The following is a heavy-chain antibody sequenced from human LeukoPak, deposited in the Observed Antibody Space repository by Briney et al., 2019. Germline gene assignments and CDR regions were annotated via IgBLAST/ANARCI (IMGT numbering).Heavy chain of an antibody. CDR3: ARGTIAAAGTLGWFDP. CDR2: IYYSGST. Sequence: SETLSLTCTVSGYSISSGHYWGWIRQPPGKGLEWIGSIYYSGSTYYNPSLKSRVTISVDTSKNQFSLKLSSVTAADTAVYYCARGTIAAAGTLGWFDPWGQGTLVTVSS. J-gene: IGHJ5*02. D-gene: IGHD6-13*01. V-gene: IGHV4-38-2*02. CDR1: GYSISSGHY.